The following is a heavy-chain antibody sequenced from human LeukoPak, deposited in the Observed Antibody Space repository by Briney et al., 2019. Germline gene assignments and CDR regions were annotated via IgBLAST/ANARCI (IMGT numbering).Heavy chain of an antibody. Sequence: SVKVSCKASGGTFSSYAISWVRQAPGQGLEWMGGIIPIFGTANYAQKFQGRVTVTADESTSTAYMELSSLRSEDTAVYYCARDEGTTGTKKPHFFDYWGQGTLVTVSS. J-gene: IGHJ4*02. CDR3: ARDEGTTGTKKPHFFDY. CDR1: GGTFSSYA. V-gene: IGHV1-69*01. D-gene: IGHD1-1*01. CDR2: IIPIFGTA.